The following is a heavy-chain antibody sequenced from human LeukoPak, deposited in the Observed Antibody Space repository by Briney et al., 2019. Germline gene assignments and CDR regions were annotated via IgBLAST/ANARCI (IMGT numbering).Heavy chain of an antibody. Sequence: PGGSLRLSCAASGFTFSSYAMSWVRQAPGKGLEWVSYISRSSSTIYYADSVKGRFTISRDNAKNSLYLQMYSLRDEDTAVYYCARDQFYAFDIWGQGTMVTVSS. CDR3: ARDQFYAFDI. V-gene: IGHV3-48*02. CDR2: ISRSSSTI. J-gene: IGHJ3*02. CDR1: GFTFSSYA.